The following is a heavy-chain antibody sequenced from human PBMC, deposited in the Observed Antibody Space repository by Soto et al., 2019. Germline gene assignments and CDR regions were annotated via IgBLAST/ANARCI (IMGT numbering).Heavy chain of an antibody. CDR1: GFSFSGYF. CDR3: ARDNGPLWSRTRGMDV. Sequence: ASVKVSCKASGFSFSGYFLHWVRLAPGQGLEWMGRINPNSGVANFAQKFQVRVTLTTNTSISTGYMELSSLRSDDTAVYYCARDNGPLWSRTRGMDVWGQGTTVTVYS. CDR2: INPNSGVA. J-gene: IGHJ6*02. V-gene: IGHV1-2*02. D-gene: IGHD3-10*01.